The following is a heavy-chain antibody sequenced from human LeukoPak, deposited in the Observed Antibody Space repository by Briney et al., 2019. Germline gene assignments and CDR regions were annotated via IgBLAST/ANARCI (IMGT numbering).Heavy chain of an antibody. CDR2: INPNSGGT. CDR1: GYTFSGYY. J-gene: IGHJ4*02. CDR3: ARGDEYYSGYAMGY. V-gene: IGHV1-2*02. Sequence: ASVKVSCKASGYTFSGYYMHWVRQAPGQGLEWVGWINPNSGGTNYAQKFQGRVTMTRDTSISTAYMELSRLRSDDTAVYYCARGDEYYSGYAMGYWGQGTLVTVSS. D-gene: IGHD5-12*01.